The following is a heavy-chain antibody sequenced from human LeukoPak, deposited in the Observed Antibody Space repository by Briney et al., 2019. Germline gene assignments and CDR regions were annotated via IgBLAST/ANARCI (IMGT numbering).Heavy chain of an antibody. J-gene: IGHJ6*02. CDR3: AKYTYSGYAPFYYYSMDV. V-gene: IGHV3-23*01. Sequence: GGSLRLSCAASGFTFSSHAMSWVRQGPGKGLEWVSAISGSGGTTYYADSVKGRFTISRDNSKNTLYLQMNSLRAEDTAVYYCAKYTYSGYAPFYYYSMDVWGQGTTVTVSS. CDR1: GFTFSSHA. CDR2: ISGSGGTT. D-gene: IGHD5-12*01.